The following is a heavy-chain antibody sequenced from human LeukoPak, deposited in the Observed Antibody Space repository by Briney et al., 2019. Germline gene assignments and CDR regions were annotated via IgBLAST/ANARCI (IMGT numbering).Heavy chain of an antibody. D-gene: IGHD2-2*01. J-gene: IGHJ4*02. V-gene: IGHV3-7*01. CDR3: ARVPAATWGDY. Sequence: PGRSLRLSCAASGFTFSSYWMSWVRQAPGKGLEWVANIKQDGSGKFYVDSVKGRFTISRDNSKNTLYLQMNSLRAEDTAVYYCARVPAATWGDYWGQGTLVTVSS. CDR2: IKQDGSGK. CDR1: GFTFSSYW.